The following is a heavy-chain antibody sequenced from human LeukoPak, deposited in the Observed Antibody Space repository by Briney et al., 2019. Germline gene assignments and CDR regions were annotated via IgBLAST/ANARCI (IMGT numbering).Heavy chain of an antibody. CDR3: TRGGYYDSSGLYYFDY. J-gene: IGHJ4*02. Sequence: GGSLRLSCTASGFTFGDYAMSWVRQAPGKGLEWVGFIRSKAYGGTTEYAASVKGGFTISRDDSKSIAYLQMNSLKTEDTAVYYCTRGGYYDSSGLYYFDYWGQGTLVTVSS. CDR2: IRSKAYGGTT. CDR1: GFTFGDYA. V-gene: IGHV3-49*04. D-gene: IGHD3-22*01.